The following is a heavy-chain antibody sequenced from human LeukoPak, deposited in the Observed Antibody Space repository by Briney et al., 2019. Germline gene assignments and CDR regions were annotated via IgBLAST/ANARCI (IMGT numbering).Heavy chain of an antibody. Sequence: GGSLRLSCAASGFTFSSYSMNWVRQAPGKGLEWVSSISSSSSYIYYADSVKGRFTISRDNAKNSLYLQMNSLRAEDTAVYHCARDRAAVAPFDYWGQGTLVTVSS. J-gene: IGHJ4*02. CDR3: ARDRAAVAPFDY. D-gene: IGHD6-19*01. CDR1: GFTFSSYS. CDR2: ISSSSSYI. V-gene: IGHV3-21*01.